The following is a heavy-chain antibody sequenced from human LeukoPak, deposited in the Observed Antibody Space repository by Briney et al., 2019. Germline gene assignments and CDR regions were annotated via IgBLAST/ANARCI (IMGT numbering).Heavy chain of an antibody. D-gene: IGHD2-2*01. CDR1: GYILTSYW. J-gene: IGHJ4*02. CDR2: IYPGDSDT. CDR3: ASPTGIGYCSSTSCYALG. V-gene: IGHV5-51*01. Sequence: GESLQISCKGSGYILTSYWIGWVRPMPGKGLEWMGIIYPGDSDTRYSPSFQGQVTISADKSISTAYLQWSSLKASDTAMYYCASPTGIGYCSSTSCYALGWGQGTLVTVSS.